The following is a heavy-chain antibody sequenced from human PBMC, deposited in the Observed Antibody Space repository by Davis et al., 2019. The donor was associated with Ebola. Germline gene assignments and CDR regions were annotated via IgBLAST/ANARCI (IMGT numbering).Heavy chain of an antibody. V-gene: IGHV3-21*01. CDR2: ISSSSSYI. J-gene: IGHJ4*02. CDR1: GFTFSSYS. D-gene: IGHD2-2*01. Sequence: GGSLRLSCAASGFTFSSYSMNWVRQAPGKGLEWASSISSSSSYIYYADSVKGRFTISRDNAKNTLYLQMNSLSAEDTAVYYCARGRGDCKSTSCFIDYWGQGTLVTVSS. CDR3: ARGRGDCKSTSCFIDY.